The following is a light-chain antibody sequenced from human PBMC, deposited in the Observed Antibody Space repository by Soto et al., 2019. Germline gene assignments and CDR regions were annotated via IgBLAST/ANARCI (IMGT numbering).Light chain of an antibody. V-gene: IGKV3-20*01. J-gene: IGKJ1*01. Sequence: IVLTQSPGTLSLSPGERATLSCRASQSVSSSSLAWYQQKPGQAPRLLIYDASSRATGIPERFSGSGSGTDFTLTVSRLEPEDFAVYYCQQFGSSRTFGQGT. CDR2: DAS. CDR1: QSVSSSS. CDR3: QQFGSSRT.